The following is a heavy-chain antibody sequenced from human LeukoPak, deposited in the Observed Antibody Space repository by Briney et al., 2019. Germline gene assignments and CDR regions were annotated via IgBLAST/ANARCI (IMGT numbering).Heavy chain of an antibody. CDR1: GGSISSYY. D-gene: IGHD2-15*01. CDR3: ARGGRVWLTPYYFDY. V-gene: IGHV4-59*01. CDR2: IYYSGST. J-gene: IGHJ4*02. Sequence: SETLSLTCTVSGGSISSYYWSWIRQPPGKGLEWIGYIYYSGSTNYNPSLKSRVTISVDTSKNQFSLKLSSATAADTAVYYCARGGRVWLTPYYFDYWGQGTLVTVSS.